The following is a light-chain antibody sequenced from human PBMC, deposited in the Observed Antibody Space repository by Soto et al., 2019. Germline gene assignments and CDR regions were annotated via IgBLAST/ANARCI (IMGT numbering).Light chain of an antibody. Sequence: EIVLTQSPATLSLSPGERATLSCRASQSVSSYLAWYQQKPVQAPRLLIYDASNRATGIPARFSGSGSGTDFTLTISSLEPEDCAGYYCQQRSNWPLFTFGPGTKVDIK. CDR1: QSVSSY. CDR2: DAS. CDR3: QQRSNWPLFT. V-gene: IGKV3-11*01. J-gene: IGKJ3*01.